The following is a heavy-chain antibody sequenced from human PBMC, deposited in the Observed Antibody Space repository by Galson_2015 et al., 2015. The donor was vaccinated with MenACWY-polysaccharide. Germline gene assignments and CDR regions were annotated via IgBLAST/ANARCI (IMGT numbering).Heavy chain of an antibody. J-gene: IGHJ3*02. CDR1: GFTFSSYW. CDR2: ISSDGSST. Sequence: SLRLSCAASGFTFSSYWMHWVRQVPGKGLVWVSRISSDGSSTSYADSVKSRFTISRDNAKNTLHLQMNSLRVEDTAVYYCAREGSRIVFHAFDTWGQGTMVTVSS. V-gene: IGHV3-74*01. CDR3: AREGSRIVFHAFDT. D-gene: IGHD6-13*01.